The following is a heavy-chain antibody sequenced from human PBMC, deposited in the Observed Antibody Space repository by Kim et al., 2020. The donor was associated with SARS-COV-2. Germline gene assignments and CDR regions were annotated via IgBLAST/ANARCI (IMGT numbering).Heavy chain of an antibody. CDR1: GFTFSDYY. D-gene: IGHD6-6*01. CDR2: ISSSGSTI. Sequence: GGSLRLSCAASGFTFSDYYMSWIRQAPGKGLEWVSYISSSGSTIYYADSVKGRFTISRDNAKNSLYLQMNSLRAEDTAVYYCARRAAREYYYYYGMDVWGQGTTVTVSS. J-gene: IGHJ6*02. CDR3: ARRAAREYYYYYGMDV. V-gene: IGHV3-11*01.